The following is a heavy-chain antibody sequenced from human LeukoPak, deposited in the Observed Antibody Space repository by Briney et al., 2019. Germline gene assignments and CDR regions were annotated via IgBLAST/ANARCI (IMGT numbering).Heavy chain of an antibody. CDR2: INSDGSST. CDR1: GFTFSSYW. V-gene: IGHV3-74*01. Sequence: GGSLRLSCAASGFTFSSYWMHWVRQAPGKGLVWVSRINSDGSSTSYADSVKGRFTISRDNAKNTLYLQMNSLRAEDTAVYYCASGISGSGSYYNFDYWGLGTLVTVSS. D-gene: IGHD3-10*01. CDR3: ASGISGSGSYYNFDY. J-gene: IGHJ4*02.